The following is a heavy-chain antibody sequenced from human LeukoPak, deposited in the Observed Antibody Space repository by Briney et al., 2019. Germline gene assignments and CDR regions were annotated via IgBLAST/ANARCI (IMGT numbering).Heavy chain of an antibody. D-gene: IGHD3-22*01. Sequence: SETLSLTCTVSGGSISSSNFYWGWIRQPPGKGLEWIGSIYYSGSTYYNPSLKSRVTISVDTSKNQFSLKLSSVTAADTAVYYCAKGDYDTSGYYYYYYGMDVWGQGTTVTVSS. CDR3: AKGDYDTSGYYYYYYGMDV. CDR1: GGSISSSNFY. V-gene: IGHV4-39*01. CDR2: IYYSGST. J-gene: IGHJ6*02.